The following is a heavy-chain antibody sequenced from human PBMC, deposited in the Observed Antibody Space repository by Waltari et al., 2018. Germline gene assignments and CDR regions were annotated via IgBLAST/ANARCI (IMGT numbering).Heavy chain of an antibody. CDR3: GGGGLDGAAY. Sequence: EVQLMESGGDLVQPGGSLRLSCVVSGFPFNTFWMNWVRQAPGKGLGWVSRINNEGTYTTYADSVKGRFTISRDNAKNTLYLQMNSLRVEDTAVYYCGGGGLDGAAYWGQGTLVNVSS. V-gene: IGHV3-74*01. J-gene: IGHJ4*02. CDR2: INNEGTYT. CDR1: GFPFNTFW. D-gene: IGHD3-16*01.